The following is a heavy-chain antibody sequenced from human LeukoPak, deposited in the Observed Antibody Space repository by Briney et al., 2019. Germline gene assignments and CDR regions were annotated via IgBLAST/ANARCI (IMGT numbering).Heavy chain of an antibody. CDR1: GFTFSNSW. J-gene: IGHJ4*02. CDR2: TNPDGSTT. D-gene: IGHD4-11*01. Sequence: GGSLRLSCAASGFTFSNSWMHWARQAPGKGLVWVSRTNPDGSTTTYADPVKGRFTISRDNAKNSLYLQMNSLRAEDTAVYYCATAGGKTTVVRLAYCGQGTLVTVSS. V-gene: IGHV3-74*01. CDR3: ATAGGKTTVVRLAY.